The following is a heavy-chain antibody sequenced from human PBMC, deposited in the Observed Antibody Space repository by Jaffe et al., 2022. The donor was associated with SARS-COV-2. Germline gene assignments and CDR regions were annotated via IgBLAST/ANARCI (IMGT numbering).Heavy chain of an antibody. CDR3: AKDGSIGARKPFDY. CDR1: GFTFRGYA. Sequence: EVQLLESGGGLVQPGGSLRLSCAASGFTFRGYAMTWVRQAPGKGLEWVSSISGSAGSTFYADSVKGRFTISRDNSKNTLYLQMNSLRAEDTAVYYCAKDGSIGARKPFDYWGQGNLVSVSS. J-gene: IGHJ4*02. D-gene: IGHD6-6*01. V-gene: IGHV3-23*01. CDR2: ISGSAGST.